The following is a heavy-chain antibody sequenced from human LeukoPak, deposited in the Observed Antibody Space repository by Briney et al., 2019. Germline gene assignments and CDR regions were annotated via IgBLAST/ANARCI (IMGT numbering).Heavy chain of an antibody. D-gene: IGHD6-19*01. J-gene: IGHJ4*02. Sequence: GGSLRLSCAASGFTFSSYWMTWVRQAPGKGLEWVANIKQDGSVKQYVGSVKGRFTISRDNAKNSLYLQMNSLRAEDMALYYCAKGSSGWYKVPFDYWGQGTLVTVSS. CDR2: IKQDGSVK. CDR1: GFTFSSYW. V-gene: IGHV3-7*03. CDR3: AKGSSGWYKVPFDY.